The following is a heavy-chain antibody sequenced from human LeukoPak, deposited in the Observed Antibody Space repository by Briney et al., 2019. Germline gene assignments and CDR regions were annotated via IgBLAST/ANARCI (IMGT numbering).Heavy chain of an antibody. CDR2: IYYSGST. Sequence: SSETLSLTCTVSGGSISSSSYYWGWIRQPPGKGLEWIGSIYYSGSTYYNPSLKSRVTISVDTSKNQFSLKLSSVTAADTAVYYCARDGPYYDSSGYYYVDYWGQGTLVTVSS. J-gene: IGHJ4*02. CDR1: GGSISSSSYY. CDR3: ARDGPYYDSSGYYYVDY. D-gene: IGHD3-22*01. V-gene: IGHV4-39*02.